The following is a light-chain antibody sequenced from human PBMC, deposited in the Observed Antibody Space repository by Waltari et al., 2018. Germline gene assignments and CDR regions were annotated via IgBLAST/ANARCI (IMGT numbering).Light chain of an antibody. CDR1: QSVRSDF. CDR2: GAS. V-gene: IGKV3-20*01. J-gene: IGKJ1*01. CDR3: QQYGSPHWT. Sequence: EIVLTQSPGTLSLSPGERATLSWRASQSVRSDFLAWYQQKPGQAPRLLIFGASFRASDIPDRFSGSGSGTEFTLTISRLEPEDLAVYYCQQYGSPHWTFGQGTKVEIK.